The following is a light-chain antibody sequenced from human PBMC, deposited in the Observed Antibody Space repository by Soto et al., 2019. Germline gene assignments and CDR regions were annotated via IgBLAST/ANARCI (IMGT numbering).Light chain of an antibody. CDR1: QSVSSS. CDR3: QQYNIWPPLT. V-gene: IGKV3-15*01. J-gene: IGKJ4*01. Sequence: EVVMTQSPATLSVSPGERATLSFRASQSVSSSLAWYQQKPGQAPRLLIYGASTRATGIPARFSGSGSGTEVTLTISSLQSEDFAVYYCQQYNIWPPLTFGGGTNVEIK. CDR2: GAS.